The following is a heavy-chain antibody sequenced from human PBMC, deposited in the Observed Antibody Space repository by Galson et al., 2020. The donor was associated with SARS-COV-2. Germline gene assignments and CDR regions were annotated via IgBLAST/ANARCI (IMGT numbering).Heavy chain of an antibody. CDR3: ARESYYYDRSGYGP. V-gene: IGHV4-30-4*01. D-gene: IGHD3-22*01. CDR2: IYYSGST. CDR1: GGSISSGDYY. Sequence: ETSETLSLTCTVSGGSISSGDYYWSWIRQPPGKGLEWIGYIYYSGSTYYNPSLKSRVTISVDTSKNQFSLKLSSVTAADTAVYYCARESYYYDRSGYGPWGQGTMVTVSS. J-gene: IGHJ3*01.